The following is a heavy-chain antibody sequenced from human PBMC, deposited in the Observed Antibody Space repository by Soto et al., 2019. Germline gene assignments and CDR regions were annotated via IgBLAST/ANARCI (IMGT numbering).Heavy chain of an antibody. V-gene: IGHV3-66*01. CDR1: GFTVSSKY. D-gene: IGHD4-17*01. CDR3: ARDMTTDDAFDI. J-gene: IGHJ3*02. Sequence: GGSLRLSCAASGFTVSSKYMTWVRQAPGKGLEWVSLIQSGGTTYYADSVKGRFTISRDTSENTLHLQMDSLRVEDTAVYYCARDMTTDDAFDIWGQGTMVTVSS. CDR2: IQSGGTT.